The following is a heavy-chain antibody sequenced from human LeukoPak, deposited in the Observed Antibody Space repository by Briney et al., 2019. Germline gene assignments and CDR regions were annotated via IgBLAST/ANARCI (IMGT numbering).Heavy chain of an antibody. CDR1: GGSISSYY. Sequence: SETLSLTCTVSGGSISSYYWSWIRQPPGKGLEWIGYIYYSGSTNYNPSLKSRVTISVDTSKNQFSLKLSSVTAADTAVYYCARLRLGELSLSGGGNAFDIWGQGTMVTVSS. J-gene: IGHJ3*02. D-gene: IGHD3-16*02. CDR2: IYYSGST. CDR3: ARLRLGELSLSGGGNAFDI. V-gene: IGHV4-59*01.